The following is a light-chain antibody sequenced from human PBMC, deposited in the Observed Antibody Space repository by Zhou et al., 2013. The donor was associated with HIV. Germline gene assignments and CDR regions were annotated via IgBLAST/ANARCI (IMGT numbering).Light chain of an antibody. CDR3: QQYVSLPLT. CDR1: QSVSSY. V-gene: IGKV3-20*01. Sequence: EIVLTQSPGTLSLSPGDRATLSCRASQSVSSYLAWYRQKPGQAPRLLIFGASNRATGIPDRFSGSGSGTDFTLTISRLEPEDFAVYYCQQYVSLPLTFGGGTKVEIK. CDR2: GAS. J-gene: IGKJ4*01.